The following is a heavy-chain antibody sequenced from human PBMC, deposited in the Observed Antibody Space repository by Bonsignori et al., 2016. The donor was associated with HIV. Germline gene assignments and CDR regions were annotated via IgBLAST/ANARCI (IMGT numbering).Heavy chain of an antibody. CDR3: ARAKGVVRGVSFGY. J-gene: IGHJ4*02. CDR2: INPSGGST. Sequence: WVRQAPGQGLEWMGIINPSGGSTSYAQKFQGRVTMTRDTSTSTVYMELSSLRSEDTAVYYCARAKGVVRGVSFGYWGQGTLVTVSS. V-gene: IGHV1-46*01. D-gene: IGHD3-10*01.